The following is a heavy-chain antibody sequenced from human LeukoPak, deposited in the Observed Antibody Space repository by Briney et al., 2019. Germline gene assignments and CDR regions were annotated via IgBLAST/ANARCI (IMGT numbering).Heavy chain of an antibody. Sequence: SETLSLTCTVSGGSISSYYWSWIRQPPGKGLEWIGYIYYSGSTNYSPSLKSRVTISVDTSKNQFSLKLSSVTAADTAVYYCARGRVYSSGWYNFDYWGQGTLVTVSS. CDR3: ARGRVYSSGWYNFDY. CDR1: GGSISSYY. D-gene: IGHD6-19*01. V-gene: IGHV4-59*01. CDR2: IYYSGST. J-gene: IGHJ4*02.